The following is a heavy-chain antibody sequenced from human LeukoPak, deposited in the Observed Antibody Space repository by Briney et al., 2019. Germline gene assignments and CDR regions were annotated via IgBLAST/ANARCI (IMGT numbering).Heavy chain of an antibody. CDR2: ITGSGVST. CDR1: GFTFSDYA. Sequence: GGSLRLSCAASGFTFSDYAMSWVHQAPGKGLEWVSAITGSGVSTYYADSVKGRFTISRDNSKNTLYLQMNSLRAEDTAVYFCAKAVALGFDYWGQRTLVTVSS. CDR3: AKAVALGFDY. J-gene: IGHJ4*02. V-gene: IGHV3-23*01. D-gene: IGHD2-21*01.